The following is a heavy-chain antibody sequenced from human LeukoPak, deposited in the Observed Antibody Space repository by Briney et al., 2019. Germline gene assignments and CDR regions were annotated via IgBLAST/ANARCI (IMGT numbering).Heavy chain of an antibody. J-gene: IGHJ4*02. D-gene: IGHD3-10*01. Sequence: ASVKVSCKASGYTFTSYAMHWVRQAPGQRLEWMGWINAGNGNTKYSQKFQGRVTITRDTSASTAYMELSSLRSEDTAVYYCARDYAPFGELSGLGYWGQGTLVTVSS. CDR3: ARDYAPFGELSGLGY. CDR1: GYTFTSYA. CDR2: INAGNGNT. V-gene: IGHV1-3*01.